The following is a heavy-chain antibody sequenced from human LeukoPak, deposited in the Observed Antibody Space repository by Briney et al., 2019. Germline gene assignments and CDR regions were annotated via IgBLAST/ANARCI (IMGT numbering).Heavy chain of an antibody. CDR2: INHSGST. J-gene: IGHJ4*02. CDR3: AREGGYSSSWSYLDY. V-gene: IGHV4-34*01. D-gene: IGHD6-13*01. CDR1: GGSFSGYY. Sequence: SETLSLTCAAYGGSFSGYYWSWIRQPPGKGLEWIGEINHSGSTNYNPSLKSRVTISVDTSKNQFSLKLSSVTAADTAVYYCAREGGYSSSWSYLDYWGQGTLVTVSS.